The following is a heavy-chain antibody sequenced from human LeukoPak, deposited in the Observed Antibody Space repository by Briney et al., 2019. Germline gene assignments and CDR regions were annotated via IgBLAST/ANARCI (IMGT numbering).Heavy chain of an antibody. D-gene: IGHD3-22*01. J-gene: IGHJ3*02. CDR1: GFTFDDYA. CDR3: AKDRVPYYYDSSGYWDAFDI. CDR2: TSWNSGSI. V-gene: IGHV3-9*01. Sequence: GGSLRLSCAASGFTFDDYAMHWVRQAPGKGLEWVSGTSWNSGSIGYADSVKGRFTISRDNAKNSLYLQMNSLRAEDTALYYCAKDRVPYYYDSSGYWDAFDIWGQGTMVTVSS.